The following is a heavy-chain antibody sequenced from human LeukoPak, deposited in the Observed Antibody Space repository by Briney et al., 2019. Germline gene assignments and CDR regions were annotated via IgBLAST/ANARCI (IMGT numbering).Heavy chain of an antibody. V-gene: IGHV3-7*01. CDR2: IKQDGSEK. J-gene: IGHJ4*02. CDR3: ARENSGSYYQFDC. CDR1: GFTFSSYW. Sequence: GGSLRLSCAASGFTFSSYWMSWVRQAPGKGLEWVANIKQDGSEKYYVDSVKGRFTISRDNAKNSLYLQMNSLRPEDMAVYYCARENSGSYYQFDCWGQGTLVTVSS. D-gene: IGHD1-26*01.